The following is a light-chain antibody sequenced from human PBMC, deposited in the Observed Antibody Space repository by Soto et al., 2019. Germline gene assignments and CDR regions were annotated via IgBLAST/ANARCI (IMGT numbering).Light chain of an antibody. Sequence: QYVLTQPPSASGSPGRPVTISCTGTSRDVGGYNYVSWYQQHPGKAPKLIISEVSKRPSGVPDRFSGSKSGNTASLTVSGLQAEDEADYYCTSHAGSNNYVFGTGNKVTVL. V-gene: IGLV2-8*01. CDR2: EVS. J-gene: IGLJ1*01. CDR1: SRDVGGYNY. CDR3: TSHAGSNNYV.